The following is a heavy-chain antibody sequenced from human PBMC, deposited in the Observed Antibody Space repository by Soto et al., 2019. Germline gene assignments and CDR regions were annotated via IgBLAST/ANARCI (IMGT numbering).Heavy chain of an antibody. J-gene: IGHJ5*02. V-gene: IGHV1-46*03. D-gene: IGHD6-13*01. Sequence: ASVKVSCKASGYTFTSYYMHWVRPAPRQGLEWMGIINPSGGSTSYAQKFQGRVTMTRDTSTSTVYMELSSLRSEDTAVYYCASNGYSSTWHSWFDPWGQGTLVTVS. CDR3: ASNGYSSTWHSWFDP. CDR1: GYTFTSYY. CDR2: INPSGGST.